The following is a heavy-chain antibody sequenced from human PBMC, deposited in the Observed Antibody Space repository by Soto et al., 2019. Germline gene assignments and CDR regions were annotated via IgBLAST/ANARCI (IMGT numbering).Heavy chain of an antibody. CDR1: GFTFSSYA. V-gene: IGHV3-23*01. CDR2: ISGSGDST. CDR3: ARDRLASVVIEGTFY. Sequence: EVQLLESGGGLVQPGGSLRLSCAASGFTFSSYAMSWVRQAPGRGLEWVSSISGSGDSTYYADPVKGRFTISRDNSKNMLYLELNSLRAEDTALYYCARDRLASVVIEGTFYWGQGTLVTVSS. D-gene: IGHD2-15*01. J-gene: IGHJ4*02.